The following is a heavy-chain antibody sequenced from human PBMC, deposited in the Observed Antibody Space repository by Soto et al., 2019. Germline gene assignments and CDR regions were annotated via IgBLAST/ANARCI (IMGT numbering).Heavy chain of an antibody. CDR1: GFTFGSYA. D-gene: IGHD6-19*01. V-gene: IGHV3-23*01. CDR2: ISGSGGTT. CDR3: AKTANGWFSAFDI. Sequence: EVQLLESGGGLVQPGGSLRLSCAASGFTFGSYALSWVRQAPGKGLEWVSAISGSGGTTYYADSVKGRFTFSRDNSKTTLYLQMNSLRAEDTAVYYCAKTANGWFSAFDIWGQGTMVTVSS. J-gene: IGHJ3*02.